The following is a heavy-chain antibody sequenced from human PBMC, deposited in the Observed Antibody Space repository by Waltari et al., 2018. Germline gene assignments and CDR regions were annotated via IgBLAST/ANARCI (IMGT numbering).Heavy chain of an antibody. CDR3: ARMGTAAGTVTTDNWFDP. J-gene: IGHJ5*02. V-gene: IGHV3-7*01. CDR2: IKQDGSEK. Sequence: GESGGGLVQPGGSLRLSCAASGFTFSSYWMSWVRQAPGKGLEWVANIKQDGSEKYYVDSVKGRFTISRDNAKNSLYLQMNSLRAEDTAVYYCARMGTAAGTVTTDNWFDPWGQGTLVTVSS. CDR1: GFTFSSYW. D-gene: IGHD6-13*01.